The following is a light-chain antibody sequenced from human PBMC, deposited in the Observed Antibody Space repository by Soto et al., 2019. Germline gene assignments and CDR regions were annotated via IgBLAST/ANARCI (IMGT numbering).Light chain of an antibody. CDR3: QEYNSSPT. Sequence: EIVKTQSADTQWVSPGARATLSCRASQGVSSNLAWYQQKRGPAPRLLIYGASTRATGIPARFSGSGSGTEFTLTISRLQSEDFAVYHCQEYNSSPTFGQGTKVDIK. CDR1: QGVSSN. J-gene: IGKJ1*01. CDR2: GAS. V-gene: IGKV3-15*01.